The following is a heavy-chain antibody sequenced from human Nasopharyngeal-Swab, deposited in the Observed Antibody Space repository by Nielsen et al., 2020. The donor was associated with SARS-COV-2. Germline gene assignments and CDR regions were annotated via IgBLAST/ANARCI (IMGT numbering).Heavy chain of an antibody. CDR3: ARLRRDGYNVRALYFDY. CDR1: GFTFSSYE. V-gene: IGHV3-48*03. J-gene: IGHJ4*02. Sequence: GESLKISCAASGFTFSSYEMNWVRQAPGKGLEWVSYISSSGSTIYYADSVKGRSTISRDNAKNSLYLQMNSLRAEDTAVYYCARLRRDGYNVRALYFDYWGQGTLVTVSS. CDR2: ISSSGSTI. D-gene: IGHD5-24*01.